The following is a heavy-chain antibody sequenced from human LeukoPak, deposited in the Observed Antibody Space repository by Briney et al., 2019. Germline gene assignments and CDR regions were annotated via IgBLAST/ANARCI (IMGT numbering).Heavy chain of an antibody. Sequence: PGGSLRLSCAASGFTFSSYGMHWVRQAPGKGLEWVAVISYDGSNKYYVDSVKGRFTISRDNSKNTLYLQMNSLRAKDTAVYYCARRYYDSSGYYGGYNWFDPWGQGTLVTVSS. D-gene: IGHD3-22*01. CDR2: ISYDGSNK. V-gene: IGHV3-30*03. CDR1: GFTFSSYG. CDR3: ARRYYDSSGYYGGYNWFDP. J-gene: IGHJ5*02.